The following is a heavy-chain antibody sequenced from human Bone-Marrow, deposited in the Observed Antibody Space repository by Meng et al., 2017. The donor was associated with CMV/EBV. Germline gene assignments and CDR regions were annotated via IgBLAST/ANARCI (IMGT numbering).Heavy chain of an antibody. CDR1: GFPFSSSW. J-gene: IGHJ5*02. Sequence: GGSLRLSCAASGFPFSSSWMHWVCQAPEKGLEWVADIKCDGSEKYYVDSVKGRFTISRDNAKNSLYLQMNSLRAEDTAVYYCARVIVVVPAAIDANWFDPWGQGTLVTVSS. CDR2: IKCDGSEK. CDR3: ARVIVVVPAAIDANWFDP. V-gene: IGHV3-52*01. D-gene: IGHD2-2*01.